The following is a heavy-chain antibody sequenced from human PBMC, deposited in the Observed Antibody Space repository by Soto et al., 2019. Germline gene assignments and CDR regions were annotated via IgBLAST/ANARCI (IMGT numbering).Heavy chain of an antibody. V-gene: IGHV3-30*03. Sequence: QVQLVESGGGVVQPGRSLRLSCAASGFTFSSYGMHWVRQAPGKGLEWVAVISYDGSNKYYADSVKGRFTISRDNSKNTLFLPKNSLGAGDTAVYFFSSSGGGGGGDSDYWGQGTLVTVSS. CDR3: SSSGGGGGGDSDY. D-gene: IGHD3-16*01. CDR1: GFTFSSYG. J-gene: IGHJ4*02. CDR2: ISYDGSNK.